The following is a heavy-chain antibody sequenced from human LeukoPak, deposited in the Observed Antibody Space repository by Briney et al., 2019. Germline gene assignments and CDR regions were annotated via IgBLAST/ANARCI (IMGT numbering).Heavy chain of an antibody. CDR3: ARLGWWDS. J-gene: IGHJ4*02. V-gene: IGHV4-39*01. CDR1: GDSVSNDKYY. CDR2: IYYSGST. Sequence: KTPETLSLTCTVSGDSVSNDKYYWGWIRQPPGKGLEWIGSIYYSGSTYYNPSLNSRVTISVDTSKNQFSLKLSSVTAADTAVYYCARLGWWDSWGQGTLVTVSS. D-gene: IGHD2-15*01.